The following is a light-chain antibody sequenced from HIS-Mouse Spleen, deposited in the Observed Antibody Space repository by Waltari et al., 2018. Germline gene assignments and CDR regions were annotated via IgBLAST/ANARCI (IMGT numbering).Light chain of an antibody. J-gene: IGLJ2*01. CDR3: YSTDSRGNHRV. CDR2: EDS. CDR1: ALSKKF. V-gene: IGLV3-10*01. Sequence: SYELTQPPSVSVSPGQTARITCSGDALSKKFAYWYQQKSGQAPVLVIYEDSKRPSGIPERFSGSSAGTMATVTISGAQVEDEADYDCYSTDSRGNHRVFGGGTKLTVL.